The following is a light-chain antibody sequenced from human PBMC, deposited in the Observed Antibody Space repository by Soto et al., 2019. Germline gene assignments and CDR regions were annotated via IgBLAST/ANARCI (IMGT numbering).Light chain of an antibody. J-gene: IGKJ4*01. CDR3: QQRYNGLT. CDR2: DAS. V-gene: IGKV3-11*01. CDR1: QSVSSY. Sequence: EFVLTHSPGTLSLSPGEIATLSCRASQSVSSYLVWYQQKPGQAPRLLIYDASNRATGIPARFSGSGSGTDFTLTISSLEPEDFAVYYCQQRYNGLTFGGGTKVDIK.